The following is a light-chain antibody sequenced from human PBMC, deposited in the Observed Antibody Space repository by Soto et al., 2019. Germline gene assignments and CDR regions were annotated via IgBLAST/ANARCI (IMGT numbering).Light chain of an antibody. CDR3: SSYTTTSTL. CDR1: SSAVGGYDS. J-gene: IGLJ2*01. V-gene: IGLV2-14*01. CDR2: DVS. Sequence: QPVLTQPASVSGSPGQSITISCTGTSSAVGGYDSVSWYQQHPGKAPKLMIYDVSNRPSGVSNRFSGSKSGNTASLTISGLQAKDEADYYCSSYTTTSTLFGGGTKLTVL.